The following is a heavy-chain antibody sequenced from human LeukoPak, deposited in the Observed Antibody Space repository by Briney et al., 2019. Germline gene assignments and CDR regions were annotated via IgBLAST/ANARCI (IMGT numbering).Heavy chain of an antibody. J-gene: IGHJ4*02. CDR1: GFTFSSYW. D-gene: IGHD3-22*01. V-gene: IGHV3-7*01. CDR3: ARGRDYYDSSGYYPTDY. Sequence: GGSLRLSCAASGFTFSSYWMSWVRQAPGKGLEWVANIKQDGSEKYYVDSVKGRFTISRDNAKNSLYLQMNSLRAEDTAVYYCARGRDYYDSSGYYPTDYWGQGTLVTVSS. CDR2: IKQDGSEK.